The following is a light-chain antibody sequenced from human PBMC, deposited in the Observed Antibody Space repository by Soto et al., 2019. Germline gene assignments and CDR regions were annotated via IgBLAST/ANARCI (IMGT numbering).Light chain of an antibody. Sequence: DIQMTQSPYSLSACVGDSVTITCRASQHLRTYFTLYQQNPGTSPTLLIHSASALPSGVPSRFIGSGSATEFTLTMSGLQPEDFATYYCQHGHSTPYTVGQGTKVDIK. CDR1: QHLRTY. CDR3: QHGHSTPYT. CDR2: SAS. J-gene: IGKJ2*01. V-gene: IGKV1-39*01.